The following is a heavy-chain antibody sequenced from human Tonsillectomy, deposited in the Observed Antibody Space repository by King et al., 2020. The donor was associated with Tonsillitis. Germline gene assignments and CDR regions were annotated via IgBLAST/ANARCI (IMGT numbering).Heavy chain of an antibody. D-gene: IGHD5-24*01. J-gene: IGHJ5*02. Sequence: VQLVESGGGLVQPGGSLRLSCAASGFTFSSYWMHWVRQAPGKGLVWVSRINGEGSSTSYADSVKGRFTISRDNAKNTLYLQMNSLRAEDTAIYYCAKSGSASWHNWCDPWGQGTLVTVSS. CDR2: INGEGSST. CDR1: GFTFSSYW. CDR3: AKSGSASWHNWCDP. V-gene: IGHV3-74*01.